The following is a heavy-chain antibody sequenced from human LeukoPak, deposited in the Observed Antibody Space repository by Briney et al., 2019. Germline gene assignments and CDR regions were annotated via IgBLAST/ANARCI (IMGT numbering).Heavy chain of an antibody. V-gene: IGHV4-39*07. CDR1: GGSISSSSYY. D-gene: IGHD3-3*01. CDR2: INHSGST. J-gene: IGHJ4*02. CDR3: ARGFWSGSDY. Sequence: KPSETLSLTCTVSGGSISSSSYYWSWIRQPPGKGLEWIGEINHSGSTNYNPSLKSRVTISVDTSKNQFSLKLSSVTAADTAVYYCARGFWSGSDYWGQGTLVTVSS.